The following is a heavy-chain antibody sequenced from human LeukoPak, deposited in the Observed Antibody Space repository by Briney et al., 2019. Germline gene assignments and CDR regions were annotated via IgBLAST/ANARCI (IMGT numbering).Heavy chain of an antibody. V-gene: IGHV4-61*01. J-gene: IGHJ4*02. CDR3: ARGQVVFDY. Sequence: SQTLSLTCTVSGGSIRSGSYYWSWIRQPPGKGLEWIGYIYYSGSTNYNPSLKSRVTISVDTSKNQFSLKLSSVTAADTAVYYCARGQVVFDYWGQGTLVTVSS. CDR1: GGSIRSGSYY. D-gene: IGHD1-1*01. CDR2: IYYSGST.